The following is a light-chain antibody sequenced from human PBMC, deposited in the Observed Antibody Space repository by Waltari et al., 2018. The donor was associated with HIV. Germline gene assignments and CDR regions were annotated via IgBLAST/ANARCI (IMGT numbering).Light chain of an antibody. V-gene: IGLV2-8*01. CDR1: SSDVGGYTY. CDR3: KSYMGSLRWV. J-gene: IGLJ3*02. Sequence: QSALTQPPSASGSPGQSVNISCTGTSSDVGGYTYVSWYQQHPGRAPKLMIFDVSKRPSGVPDRFSGSKSGNTASLTISALQPEDEADYYCKSYMGSLRWVFGGGTKLTVL. CDR2: DVS.